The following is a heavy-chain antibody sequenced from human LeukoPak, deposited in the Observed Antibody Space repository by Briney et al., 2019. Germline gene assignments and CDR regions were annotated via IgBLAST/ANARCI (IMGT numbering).Heavy chain of an antibody. D-gene: IGHD2/OR15-2a*01. CDR2: IYYSGST. V-gene: IGHV4-59*01. CDR1: GGSISSYY. CDR3: ATRDKRPIELDY. Sequence: SETLSLTCSVSGGSISSYYWSWIRQPPGKQLEWIGYIYYSGSTNYNPSLKSRVTMSVDTSKNQCSLKLNSVTAADTAVYYCATRDKRPIELDYWGQGTLVTVSS. J-gene: IGHJ4*02.